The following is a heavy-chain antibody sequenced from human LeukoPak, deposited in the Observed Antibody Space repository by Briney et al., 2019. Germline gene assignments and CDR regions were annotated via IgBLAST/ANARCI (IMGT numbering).Heavy chain of an antibody. V-gene: IGHV4-34*09. CDR3: ARAPCGGDCSYYYYYGMDV. J-gene: IGHJ6*02. D-gene: IGHD2-21*02. Sequence: SETLSLTCAVYSGSFSGYYWSWIRQPPGKGLEWIGEINHSGSTNYNPSLKSRVSISVDTSKHHFSLRLSSVTAADTAVYYCARAPCGGDCSYYYYYGMDVWGQGTTVTVSS. CDR2: INHSGST. CDR1: SGSFSGYY.